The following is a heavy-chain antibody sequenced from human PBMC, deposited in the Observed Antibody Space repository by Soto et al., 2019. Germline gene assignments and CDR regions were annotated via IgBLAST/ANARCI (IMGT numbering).Heavy chain of an antibody. V-gene: IGHV1-18*01. J-gene: IGHJ4*02. D-gene: IGHD3-16*01. CDR2: INAYTGNT. Sequence: QVQLVQSGAEVQRPGASVKVSCKASGYTFTSYGITWVRQAPGQGLEWMGWINAYTGNTKDAQKFQGRVTMTTDTSXVRAYRELRRLRAEGTVVYDCARVKSVGGGIVCFGYWGQGTLVTVSS. CDR3: ARVKSVGGGIVCFGY. CDR1: GYTFTSYG.